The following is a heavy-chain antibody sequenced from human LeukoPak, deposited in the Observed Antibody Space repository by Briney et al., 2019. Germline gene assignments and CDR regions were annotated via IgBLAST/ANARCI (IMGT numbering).Heavy chain of an antibody. CDR1: GFPFSSYA. Sequence: GSLRLSCAASGFPFSSYAMNWVRQAPGKGLEWVSVIAGSDGFTQYADSVKGRFTISRDNSKNTVYLQMNRLRADDTAVYYCARYSGSYYYPPAWDLWGQGTLVTVSS. CDR3: ARYSGSYYYPPAWDL. V-gene: IGHV3-23*01. CDR2: IAGSDGFT. D-gene: IGHD1-26*01. J-gene: IGHJ4*02.